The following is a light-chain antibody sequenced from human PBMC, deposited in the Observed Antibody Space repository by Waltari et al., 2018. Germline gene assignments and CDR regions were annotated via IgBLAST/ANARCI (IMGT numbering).Light chain of an antibody. CDR3: QQYYSSPVT. CDR1: QSVLYRSDNKNY. J-gene: IGKJ5*01. V-gene: IGKV4-1*01. CDR2: WAS. Sequence: DIVMTQSQDSLAVSRGERATITCKSRQSVLYRSDNKNYLDWYQQKPGLPPKLLIYWASTRDSGVPDRFSGSGSGTDFTLTISSLQAEDVAVYYCQQYYSSPVTFGQGTRLEIK.